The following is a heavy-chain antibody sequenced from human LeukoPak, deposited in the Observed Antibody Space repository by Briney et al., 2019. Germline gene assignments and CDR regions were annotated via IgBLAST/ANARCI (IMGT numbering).Heavy chain of an antibody. D-gene: IGHD3-22*01. CDR3: ATNYDSSGYTPFEY. Sequence: GASVKVSCRASGGTFSSYAISWVRQAPGQGLEWMGGIIPIFGTANYAQKFQGRVTITTDESTSTAYMELSSLRSEDTAVYYCATNYDSSGYTPFEYWGQGTLVTVSS. J-gene: IGHJ4*02. CDR2: IIPIFGTA. V-gene: IGHV1-69*05. CDR1: GGTFSSYA.